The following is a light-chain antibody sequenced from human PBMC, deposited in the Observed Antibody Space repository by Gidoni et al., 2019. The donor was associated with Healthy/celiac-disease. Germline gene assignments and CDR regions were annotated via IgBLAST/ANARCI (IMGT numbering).Light chain of an antibody. V-gene: IGKV1-39*01. CDR1: QSISSY. CDR2: AAS. Sequence: DIQMTQSPSPLSASVGDRVTITCRASQSISSYLNWYQQKPGKAPKLLIYAASSLQSGVPSRFSGSGSGTDFTLTISSLQPEDFATYYCQQSYSTPPTYTFGQGTKLEIK. CDR3: QQSYSTPPTYT. J-gene: IGKJ2*01.